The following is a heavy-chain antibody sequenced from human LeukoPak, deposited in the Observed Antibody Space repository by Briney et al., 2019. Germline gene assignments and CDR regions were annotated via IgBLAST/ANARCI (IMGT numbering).Heavy chain of an antibody. V-gene: IGHV1-18*01. CDR1: GYTFSNYG. Sequence: ASVKVSCKASGYTFSNYGITWVRQAPGQGLEWMGWFSVHNGNTKYAQNLQGRVTMTTDTSTSTAYMELRRLTSDDTAVYYCARESYCSGGNCYSGAGDYWGQGTLVSVSS. J-gene: IGHJ4*02. CDR3: ARESYCSGGNCYSGAGDY. D-gene: IGHD2-15*01. CDR2: FSVHNGNT.